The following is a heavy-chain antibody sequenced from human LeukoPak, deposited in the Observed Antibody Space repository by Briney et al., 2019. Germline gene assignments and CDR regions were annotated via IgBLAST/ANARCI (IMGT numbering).Heavy chain of an antibody. D-gene: IGHD4-11*01. V-gene: IGHV3-74*01. Sequence: QPGGSLSFSCSASGFTISPYGMHWVRQAPGKGLEWVSRIKGDGSGITYADSVKGRFTISRDNAKNKLYLQMNSLRAEDTAAYYCARDSAYSFYLWGQGTLVTVSS. CDR1: GFTISPYG. CDR2: IKGDGSGI. J-gene: IGHJ4*02. CDR3: ARDSAYSFYL.